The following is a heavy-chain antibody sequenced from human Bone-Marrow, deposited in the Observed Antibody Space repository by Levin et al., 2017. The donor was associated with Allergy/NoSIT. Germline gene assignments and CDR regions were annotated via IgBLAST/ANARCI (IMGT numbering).Heavy chain of an antibody. J-gene: IGHJ4*02. CDR3: AKDGMITFGGVIVTKFDY. V-gene: IGHV4-39*07. D-gene: IGHD3-16*02. Sequence: SQTLSLTCTVSGGSISSSSYYWGWIRQPPGKGLEWIGSIYYSGSTYYNPSLKSRVTISVDTSKNQFSLKLSSVTAADTAVYYCAKDGMITFGGVIVTKFDYWGQGTLVTVSS. CDR1: GGSISSSSYY. CDR2: IYYSGST.